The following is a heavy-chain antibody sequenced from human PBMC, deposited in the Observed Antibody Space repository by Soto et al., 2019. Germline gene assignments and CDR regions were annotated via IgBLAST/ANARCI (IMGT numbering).Heavy chain of an antibody. CDR2: ISYDGSNK. D-gene: IGHD6-13*01. CDR1: GFTFSSYA. CDR3: ARYFSAQQLINWFDP. Sequence: QVQLVESGGGVVQPGRSLRLSCAASGFTFSSYAMHWVRQAPGKGLEWVAVISYDGSNKYYADSVKGRFTISRDNSKNTLYLQMNSLRAEDTAVYYCARYFSAQQLINWFDPWGQGTLVTVSS. V-gene: IGHV3-30-3*01. J-gene: IGHJ5*02.